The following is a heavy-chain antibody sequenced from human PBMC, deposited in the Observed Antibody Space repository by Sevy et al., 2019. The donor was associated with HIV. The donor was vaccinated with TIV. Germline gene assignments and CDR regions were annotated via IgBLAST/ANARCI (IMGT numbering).Heavy chain of an antibody. J-gene: IGHJ4*02. Sequence: GGSLRLSCAASGFTFSSYSMNWVRQAPGKGLEWVSYISSSSSTIYYADSVKGRFTISRDNAKNSLYLQMNSLRAEDTAVYYCASMHGFFGYCSSTDTSCGGVGWGQGTLVTVSS. CDR1: GFTFSSYS. CDR2: ISSSSSTI. V-gene: IGHV3-48*01. CDR3: ASMHGFFGYCSSTDTSCGGVG. D-gene: IGHD2-2*01.